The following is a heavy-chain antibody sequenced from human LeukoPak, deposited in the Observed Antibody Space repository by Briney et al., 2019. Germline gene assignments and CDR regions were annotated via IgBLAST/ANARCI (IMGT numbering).Heavy chain of an antibody. CDR3: ARSIPYGTTWYGRSDY. V-gene: IGHV3-23*01. D-gene: IGHD6-13*01. CDR2: ISDRGDRQ. J-gene: IGHJ4*02. Sequence: GGSLRLSCAASGFTFTNYAMSWVRQAPGKGLEWVSAISDRGDRQYYADSVKGRFTISRDNSMNTLRLQMNSLRAEDTAIYYCARSIPYGTTWYGRSDYWGQGTLVTVSS. CDR1: GFTFTNYA.